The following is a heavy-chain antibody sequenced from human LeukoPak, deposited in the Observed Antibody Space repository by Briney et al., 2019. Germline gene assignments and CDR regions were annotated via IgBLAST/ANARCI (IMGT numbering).Heavy chain of an antibody. CDR3: ASLQDSYGRPNFDY. V-gene: IGHV4-59*12. CDR1: GGSISSYY. J-gene: IGHJ4*02. D-gene: IGHD5-18*01. CDR2: IYHSGST. Sequence: SETLSLTCTVSGGSISSYYWNWIRQPPGKGLEWIGEIYHSGSTNYNPSLKSRVTISVDKSKNQFSLKLSSVTAADTAVYYCASLQDSYGRPNFDYWGQGTLVTVSS.